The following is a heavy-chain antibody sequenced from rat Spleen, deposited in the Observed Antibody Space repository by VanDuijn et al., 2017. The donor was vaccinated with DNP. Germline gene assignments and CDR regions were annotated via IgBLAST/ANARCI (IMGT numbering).Heavy chain of an antibody. CDR1: GFSIPRSYR. J-gene: IGHJ3*01. Sequence: EVQLQESGPGLVKPSQSLSLTCSVTGFSIPRSYRWNWIRKFPGSKLEWIGYINSAGSTHYNPSLKSRISITRDTSKNQFFLQVNSVTTEDTATYYCARLGTQGFAYWGQGTLVTVSS. D-gene: IGHD1-5*01. CDR3: ARLGTQGFAY. V-gene: IGHV3-3*01. CDR2: INSAGST.